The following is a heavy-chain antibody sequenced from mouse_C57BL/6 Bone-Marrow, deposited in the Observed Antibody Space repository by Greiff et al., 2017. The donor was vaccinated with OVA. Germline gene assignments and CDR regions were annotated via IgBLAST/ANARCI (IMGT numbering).Heavy chain of an antibody. CDR2: IYPSDSET. CDR3: ARRDSNRFLDY. D-gene: IGHD2-5*01. V-gene: IGHV1-61*01. CDR1: GYTFTSYW. Sequence: VQLQQPGAELVRPGSSVKLSCKASGYTFTSYWMAWVKQRPGQGLEWIGNIYPSDSETHYNQKFKDKATLTVDKSSSTAYMQLSSLTSEDSAVYYCARRDSNRFLDYWGQGTSVTVSS. J-gene: IGHJ4*01.